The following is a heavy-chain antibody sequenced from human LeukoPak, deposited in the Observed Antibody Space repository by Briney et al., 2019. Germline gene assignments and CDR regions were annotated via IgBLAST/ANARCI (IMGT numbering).Heavy chain of an antibody. Sequence: ASVKVSFTASGYKFVAYYIHWVRQSPGQGLEWLGRVNPDSGDTNYAQKFQGRVTMMRDTSSSTAYMELSRLKSDDTAIYYCARESQVFWPKETNWFDPWGHGTLVTVAS. J-gene: IGHJ5*02. V-gene: IGHV1-2*06. D-gene: IGHD3-3*01. CDR3: ARESQVFWPKETNWFDP. CDR1: GYKFVAYY. CDR2: VNPDSGDT.